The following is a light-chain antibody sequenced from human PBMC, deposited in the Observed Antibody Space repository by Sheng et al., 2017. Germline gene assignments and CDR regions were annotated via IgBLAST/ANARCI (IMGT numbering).Light chain of an antibody. Sequence: EIVLTQSPGTLSSSPGERATLSCKASQGVNSNSLAWYQQKPGQAPRLLIFDASTRAAGVPVRFTGSGSGTEFTLTISNLQSEDFAVYFCQQYKDWPPRSFGQGTKLEIK. V-gene: IGKV3-15*01. J-gene: IGKJ2*03. CDR2: DAS. CDR1: QGVNSN. CDR3: QQYKDWPPRS.